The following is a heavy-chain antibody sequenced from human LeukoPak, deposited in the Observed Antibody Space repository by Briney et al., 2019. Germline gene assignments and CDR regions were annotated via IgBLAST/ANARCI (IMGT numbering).Heavy chain of an antibody. V-gene: IGHV1-2*02. CDR2: INPNSGGT. CDR1: GYTFTGYY. Sequence: ASVKVSCKASGYTFTGYYMHWVRQAPGQGVEGMGWINPNSGGTNYAQKFQGRVTMTRDTSISTAYMELSRLRSDDTAVYYCARALEDTYYYSSGSHSFDYWGQGTLVTVSS. CDR3: ARALEDTYYYSSGSHSFDY. D-gene: IGHD3-10*01. J-gene: IGHJ4*02.